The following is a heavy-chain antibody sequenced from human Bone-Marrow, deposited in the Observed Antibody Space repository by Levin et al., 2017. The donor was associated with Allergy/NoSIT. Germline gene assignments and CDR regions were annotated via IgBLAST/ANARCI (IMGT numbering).Heavy chain of an antibody. CDR2: IYYSGST. J-gene: IGHJ4*02. D-gene: IGHD2/OR15-2a*01. V-gene: IGHV4-31*03. CDR3: ARTFGGFLNKYFDY. CDR1: GASIGGGGDN. Sequence: PSETLSLTCTVSGASIGGGGDNWCWIRQLPGKGLEWIGYIYYSGSTYYNPSLESRVAISVDTSKNQFSLRLTSMTAADTAVYYCARTFGGFLNKYFDYWGQGTLVTVSS.